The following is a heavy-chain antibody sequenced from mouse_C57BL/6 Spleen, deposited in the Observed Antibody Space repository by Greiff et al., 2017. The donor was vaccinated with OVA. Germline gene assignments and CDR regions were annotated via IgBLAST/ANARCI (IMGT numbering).Heavy chain of an antibody. Sequence: VQLQQSGAELVKPGASVKISCKASGYAFSSYWMNWVKQRPGKGLEWIGQIYPGDGDTNYNGKFKGKATLTADKSSSTAYMQRSSLTSEDSAVYVCARRGVMVASGFGYWGQGTLVTVDA. J-gene: IGHJ3*01. CDR2: IYPGDGDT. CDR3: ARRGVMVASGFGY. D-gene: IGHD2-2*01. V-gene: IGHV1-80*01. CDR1: GYAFSSYW.